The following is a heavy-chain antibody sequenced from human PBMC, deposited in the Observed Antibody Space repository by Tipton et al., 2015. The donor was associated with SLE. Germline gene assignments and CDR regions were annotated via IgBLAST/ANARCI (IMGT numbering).Heavy chain of an antibody. D-gene: IGHD6-6*01. CDR2: ISYDGSNK. CDR3: AKEKGIAARQGFDY. Sequence: SLRLSCAASGFTFSNAWMSWVRQAPGKGLEWVAVISYDGSNKYYADSVKGRFTISRDNSKNTLYLQMNSLRAEDTAVYYCAKEKGIAARQGFDYWGQGTLVTVSS. J-gene: IGHJ4*02. CDR1: GFTFSNAW. V-gene: IGHV3-30*18.